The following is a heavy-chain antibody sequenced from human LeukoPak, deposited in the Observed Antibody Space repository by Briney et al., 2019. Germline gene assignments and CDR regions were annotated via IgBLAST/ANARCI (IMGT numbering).Heavy chain of an antibody. J-gene: IGHJ1*01. V-gene: IGHV3-30-3*01. CDR2: ISYDGNDK. D-gene: IGHD6-13*01. CDR1: GFTFSNYA. Sequence: SGGSLRLSCAASGFTFSNYAMHWVRQAPGKGLEWVAIISYDGNDKYYTDSVKGRFTISRDKSKDTLYLQMNSLRAEDTAVYYCAKDKSSSWSGYFQHWGQGTLVTVSS. CDR3: AKDKSSSWSGYFQH.